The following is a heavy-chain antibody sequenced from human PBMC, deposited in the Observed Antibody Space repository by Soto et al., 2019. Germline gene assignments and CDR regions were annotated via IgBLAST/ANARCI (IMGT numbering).Heavy chain of an antibody. CDR1: GYRFTNYW. Sequence: GESLKISCKGSGYRFTNYWISWVRQMPGKGLEWMGRIDPSDSYTNYSPSFQGHVTISADKSISTAYLQWSSLKASDTAMYYCASGYSSGYGGPCSYNYGMDGWGQGTMVTVSS. D-gene: IGHD5-18*01. J-gene: IGHJ6*02. CDR2: IDPSDSYT. CDR3: ASGYSSGYGGPCSYNYGMDG. V-gene: IGHV5-10-1*01.